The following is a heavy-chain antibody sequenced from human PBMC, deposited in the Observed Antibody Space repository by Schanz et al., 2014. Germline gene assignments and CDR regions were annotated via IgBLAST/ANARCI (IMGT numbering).Heavy chain of an antibody. V-gene: IGHV3-33*08. D-gene: IGHD3-10*01. CDR3: ARANYRRKLNFDY. J-gene: IGHJ4*02. CDR1: GFTFSSYA. CDR2: IWYDENNK. Sequence: QVQLLQFGGGVIQPGRSLRLSCAASGFTFSSYAMSWVRQAPGKGLEWVAVIWYDENNKYYADSVKGRFTMSRDNSKNTLYLQMNSLRAEDTAVYYCARANYRRKLNFDYWGRGTLVTVSS.